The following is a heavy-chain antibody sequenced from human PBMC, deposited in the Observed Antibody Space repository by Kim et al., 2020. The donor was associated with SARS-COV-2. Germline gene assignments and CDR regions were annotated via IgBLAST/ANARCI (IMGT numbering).Heavy chain of an antibody. V-gene: IGHV1-18*01. Sequence: ASVKVSCKASGYTFTSYGISWVRQAPGQGLEWMGWISAYNGNTNYAQKLQGRVTMTTDTSTSTAYMELRSLRSDDTAVYYCARGQNSDSSGYYYLMVGAFDIWGQGTMVTVSS. CDR2: ISAYNGNT. CDR3: ARGQNSDSSGYYYLMVGAFDI. CDR1: GYTFTSYG. D-gene: IGHD3-22*01. J-gene: IGHJ3*02.